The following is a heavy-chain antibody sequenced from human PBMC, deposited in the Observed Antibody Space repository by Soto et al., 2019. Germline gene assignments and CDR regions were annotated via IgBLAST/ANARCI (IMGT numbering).Heavy chain of an antibody. CDR3: ARGDGSGSYTGDY. CDR2: INPNSGGT. CDR1: GYTFTGYY. J-gene: IGHJ4*02. V-gene: IGHV1-2*04. D-gene: IGHD3-10*01. Sequence: ASVKVSCKASGYTFTGYYMHWVRKAPGQGLEWMGWINPNSGGTNYAQKFQGWVTMTRDTSISTAYMELSRLRSDDTAVYYCARGDGSGSYTGDYWGQGTLVTVSS.